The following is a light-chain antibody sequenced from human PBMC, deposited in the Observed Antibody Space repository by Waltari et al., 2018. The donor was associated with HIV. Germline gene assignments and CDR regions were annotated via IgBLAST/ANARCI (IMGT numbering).Light chain of an antibody. Sequence: IVMTQTPLSSPVTVGQPASISCRSSQSLEHSDGNTYLTWLHQRPGQPPRLLLYKISKRFSGVPDRFSGSGAGTDFTLTISRVEAEDVGVYYCMQLTQFPLCTFGQGTKLEIK. V-gene: IGKV2-24*01. CDR3: MQLTQFPLCT. CDR1: QSLEHSDGNTY. J-gene: IGKJ2*02. CDR2: KIS.